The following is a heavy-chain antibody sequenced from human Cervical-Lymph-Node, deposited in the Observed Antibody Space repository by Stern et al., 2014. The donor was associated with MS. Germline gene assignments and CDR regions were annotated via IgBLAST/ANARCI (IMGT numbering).Heavy chain of an antibody. CDR1: GYTLSEIS. CDR3: ATHRGRVTYYYGMDV. D-gene: IGHD2-21*02. J-gene: IGHJ6*02. V-gene: IGHV1-24*01. CDR2: FDPEHGET. Sequence: VQLVESGAEVKKPGASVKVSCKVSGYTLSEISMHWGRPAPGKGLEWLGGFDPEHGETRYAQKFQGRVTMAEDRSTDTAYMELSSLRSEDTAVYYCATHRGRVTYYYGMDVWGQGTTVTVSS.